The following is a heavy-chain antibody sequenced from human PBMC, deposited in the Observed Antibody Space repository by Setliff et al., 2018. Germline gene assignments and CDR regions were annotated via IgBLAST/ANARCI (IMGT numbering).Heavy chain of an antibody. CDR1: GFTFSNYA. CDR2: IAGSGAST. Sequence: PGGSLRLSCAASGFTFSNYAMSWVRQAPGKGPEWVSGIAGSGASTYYADSVKGRFTISRDNSKNTLYLQMNSLRAEDTAVYYCAKGRGEMDSWGQGILVTVSS. J-gene: IGHJ4*02. D-gene: IGHD3-10*01. V-gene: IGHV3-23*01. CDR3: AKGRGEMDS.